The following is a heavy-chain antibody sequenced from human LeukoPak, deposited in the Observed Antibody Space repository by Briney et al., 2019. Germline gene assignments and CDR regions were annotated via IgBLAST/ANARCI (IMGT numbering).Heavy chain of an antibody. Sequence: GESLKISCKGSGYSFTSYWIGWVRQMPGKGLEWMGIIYPGDSDTRYSPSFQGQVTISADKSISTAYLQWSSLKASDTAMYYCARQHSSSWTAGYYYGMDVWGQGTTVTVSS. CDR3: ARQHSSSWTAGYYYGMDV. D-gene: IGHD6-13*01. V-gene: IGHV5-51*01. J-gene: IGHJ6*02. CDR1: GYSFTSYW. CDR2: IYPGDSDT.